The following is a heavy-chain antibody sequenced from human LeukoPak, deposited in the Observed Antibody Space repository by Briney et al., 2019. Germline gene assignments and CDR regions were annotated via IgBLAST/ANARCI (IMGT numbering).Heavy chain of an antibody. D-gene: IGHD4-23*01. V-gene: IGHV4-59*01. Sequence: SETLSLTCTISGGSFSSYYWSWVRQPPGKGLEWIGYIYYSGTTNYNPSLRSRVTISIDTSKNQFSLKLSSVTAADTAVYYCARELRWGNSIDYWGQGTLVTVSS. CDR2: IYYSGTT. J-gene: IGHJ4*02. CDR3: ARELRWGNSIDY. CDR1: GGSFSSYY.